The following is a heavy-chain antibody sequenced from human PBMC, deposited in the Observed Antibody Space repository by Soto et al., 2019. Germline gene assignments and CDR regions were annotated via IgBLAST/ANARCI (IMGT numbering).Heavy chain of an antibody. V-gene: IGHV3-7*05. CDR3: ARAGN. Sequence: GGSLRLSCAASGFTFRSFWLSWVRQAPGKGLEWVANINQDGSDKYYVDSVNGRFTISRDNAKNSVYLQMNSLRAEDTAVYYCARAGNWGQGTLVTVSS. J-gene: IGHJ4*02. CDR2: INQDGSDK. CDR1: GFTFRSFW.